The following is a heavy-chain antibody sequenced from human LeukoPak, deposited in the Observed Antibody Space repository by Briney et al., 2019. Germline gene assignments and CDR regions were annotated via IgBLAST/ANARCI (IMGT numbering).Heavy chain of an antibody. Sequence: PGGYLRLSCAASGFTFSSYSMNWVRQAPGKGLEWVSSISSSSSYIYYADSVKGRFTIPRDNSKNTLYLQMNSLTAEDTAVYYCAKDLFTMVRGVWGQGTLVTVSS. J-gene: IGHJ4*02. D-gene: IGHD3-10*01. CDR2: ISSSSSYI. V-gene: IGHV3-21*01. CDR1: GFTFSSYS. CDR3: AKDLFTMVRGV.